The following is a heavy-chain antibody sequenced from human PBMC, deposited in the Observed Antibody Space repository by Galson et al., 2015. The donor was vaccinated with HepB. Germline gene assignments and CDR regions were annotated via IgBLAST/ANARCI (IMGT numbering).Heavy chain of an antibody. V-gene: IGHV1-2*02. CDR3: AKDRTVAALGRRYSYHYGLDV. CDR1: GYTFTGQY. D-gene: IGHD2-15*01. J-gene: IGHJ6*02. Sequence: SVKVSCKASGYTFTGQYLHWVRQAPGQGLEWMGWINPISGGTNFAQKFQGRVTMTRDTSASTAYMELSRLRSDDTAIYFCAKDRTVAALGRRYSYHYGLDVWGQGTTVIVAS. CDR2: INPISGGT.